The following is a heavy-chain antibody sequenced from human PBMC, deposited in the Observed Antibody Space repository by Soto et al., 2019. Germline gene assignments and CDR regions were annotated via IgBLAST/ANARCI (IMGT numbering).Heavy chain of an antibody. CDR3: ARGPSYCSGGSCYSVLHY. CDR1: GFTVSSNY. J-gene: IGHJ4*02. V-gene: IGHV3-53*04. CDR2: IYSGGST. D-gene: IGHD2-15*01. Sequence: EVQLVESGGGLVQPGGSLRLSCAASGFTVSSNYMSWVHQAPGKGLEWVSVIYSGGSTYYADSVKGRFTISRHNSKNTLYLQMNSLRAEDTAVYYCARGPSYCSGGSCYSVLHYWGQGTLVTVSS.